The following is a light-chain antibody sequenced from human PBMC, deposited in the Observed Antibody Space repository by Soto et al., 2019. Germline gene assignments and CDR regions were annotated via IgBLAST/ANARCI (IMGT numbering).Light chain of an antibody. Sequence: ELVMPQSPATLSVSPRERATLYCRASQSVSSHLNWYQHKPGQAPKLLIYGASSMATGIPARFSGRGSGTEFTLTISSLQSVDFAIYYCQQSYNTPQTFGQGTKVDIK. CDR3: QQSYNTPQT. CDR2: GAS. J-gene: IGKJ1*01. V-gene: IGKV3-15*01. CDR1: QSVSSH.